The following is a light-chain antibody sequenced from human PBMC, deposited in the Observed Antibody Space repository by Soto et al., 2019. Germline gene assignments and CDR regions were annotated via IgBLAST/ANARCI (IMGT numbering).Light chain of an antibody. J-gene: IGKJ2*01. Sequence: EIVLTQSPGTLSLSPGERATLSCRASQSVYTNYLAWYQQKPGQAPRLLIYGASRRDTGIPDRFSGSGSGTGFTLTISRLEPEDFAVYYCQHYGISPPVYTFGQVTNLEIK. CDR1: QSVYTNY. V-gene: IGKV3-20*01. CDR3: QHYGISPPVYT. CDR2: GAS.